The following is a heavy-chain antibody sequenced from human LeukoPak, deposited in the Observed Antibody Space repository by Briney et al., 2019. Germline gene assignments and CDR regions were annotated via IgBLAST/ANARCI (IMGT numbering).Heavy chain of an antibody. J-gene: IGHJ4*02. CDR3: AKDGGFYGENFDY. Sequence: GGSLRLSCGASGFTFSNYAMSWIRQAPGKGLESVSDIRSTGGTTAYADSVKGRFTISRDNSKNTLFLQMNSLRADDTAVFYCAKDGGFYGENFDYWGQGTLVTVSS. CDR2: IRSTGGTT. CDR1: GFTFSNYA. V-gene: IGHV3-23*01. D-gene: IGHD4-17*01.